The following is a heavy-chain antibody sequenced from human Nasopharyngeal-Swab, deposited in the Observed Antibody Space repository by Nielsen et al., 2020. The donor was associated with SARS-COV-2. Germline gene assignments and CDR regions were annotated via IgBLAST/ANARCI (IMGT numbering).Heavy chain of an antibody. Sequence: GESLKISCAASGFTFSAYDMNWVRQAPGKGLEWVSYISSSGSTIYYADSVKGRFTISRDNAKNSLYLQMNSLRAEDTAVYYCARDQWFSYYDRYAVGYYYYGMDVWGQGTTVTVSS. D-gene: IGHD3-22*01. CDR1: GFTFSAYD. V-gene: IGHV3-48*03. CDR3: ARDQWFSYYDRYAVGYYYYGMDV. J-gene: IGHJ6*02. CDR2: ISSSGSTI.